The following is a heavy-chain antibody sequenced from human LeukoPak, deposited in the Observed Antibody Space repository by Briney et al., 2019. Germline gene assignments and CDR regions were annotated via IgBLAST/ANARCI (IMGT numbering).Heavy chain of an antibody. J-gene: IGHJ6*02. D-gene: IGHD3-10*01. CDR1: GGSISSSSYY. V-gene: IGHV4-39*07. Sequence: SETLSLTCTVSGGSISSSSYYWGWIRQPPGKGLEWIGSIYYSGNTYYNPSLKSRVTMSVDTSKNQFSLKLSSVTAADTAVYYCARDLNYGSGSYVYYYYGMDVWGQGTTVTVSS. CDR3: ARDLNYGSGSYVYYYYGMDV. CDR2: IYYSGNT.